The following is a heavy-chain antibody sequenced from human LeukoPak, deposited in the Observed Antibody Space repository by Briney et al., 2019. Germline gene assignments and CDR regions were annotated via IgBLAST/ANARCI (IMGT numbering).Heavy chain of an antibody. CDR1: GFTFSSYG. D-gene: IGHD6-19*01. J-gene: IGHJ4*02. V-gene: IGHV3-7*01. Sequence: GGSLRLSCAASGFTFSSYGMSWVRQAPGKGLEWVANIKKDGSGKYYVDSVKGRFTISRDNAKNSLYLQMNSLRAEDTAVYYCASGGWRGDDWGQGTLVTVSS. CDR3: ASGGWRGDD. CDR2: IKKDGSGK.